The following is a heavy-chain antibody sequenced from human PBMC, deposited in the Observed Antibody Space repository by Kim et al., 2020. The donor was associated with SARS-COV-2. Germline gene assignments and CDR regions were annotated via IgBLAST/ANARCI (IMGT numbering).Heavy chain of an antibody. J-gene: IGHJ6*02. CDR3: AKDGYYYDSSVSRYGMDV. CDR2: ISYDGSNK. Sequence: GGSLRLSCAASGFTFSSYGMHWVRQAPGKGLEWVAVISYDGSNKYYADSVKGRFTISRDNSKNTLYLQMNSLRAEDTAVYYCAKDGYYYDSSVSRYGMDVWGQGTTVTVSS. V-gene: IGHV3-30*18. CDR1: GFTFSSYG. D-gene: IGHD3-22*01.